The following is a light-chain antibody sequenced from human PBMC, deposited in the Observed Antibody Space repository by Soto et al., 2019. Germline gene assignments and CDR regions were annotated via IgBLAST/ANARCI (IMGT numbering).Light chain of an antibody. CDR1: QTVRNNY. Sequence: EIVMTQSPGTLSLSPGERATLSCRASQTVRNNYLAWYQQKPGQPPRLLIYGASSRATGIPDRFSGSGSGTDFTLTISRLEPEDFAVYYCQQYVGSPPLTFGGGTKVDIK. V-gene: IGKV3-20*01. J-gene: IGKJ4*01. CDR2: GAS. CDR3: QQYVGSPPLT.